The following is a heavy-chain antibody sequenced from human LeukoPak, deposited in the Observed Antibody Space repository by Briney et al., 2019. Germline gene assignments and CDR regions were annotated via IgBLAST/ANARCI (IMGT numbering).Heavy chain of an antibody. CDR3: ARDFYTSGWSQYFQH. CDR2: IHSSGNT. J-gene: IGHJ1*01. CDR1: GFTVRTSY. D-gene: IGHD6-19*01. V-gene: IGHV3-66*01. Sequence: GGSLRLSCAASGFTVRTSYMSWVRQAPGKGLEWVSVIHSSGNTYYADSVKGRFTISRDNAKNSLYLQMNSLRAEDTAVYYCARDFYTSGWSQYFQHWGQGTLVTVSS.